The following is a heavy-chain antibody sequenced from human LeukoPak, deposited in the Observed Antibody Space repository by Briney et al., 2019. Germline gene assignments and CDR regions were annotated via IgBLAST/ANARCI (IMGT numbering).Heavy chain of an antibody. D-gene: IGHD3-22*01. Sequence: GGSLRLSCAASGFTSSSYAMSWVRQAPGKGLEWVSAISGSGGSTYYADSVEGRFTISRDNSKNTLYLQMSSLRAEDTAVYYCARSPPSYYYDSGGYSYDHWGQGTLVTVSS. CDR2: ISGSGGST. J-gene: IGHJ5*02. CDR1: GFTSSSYA. V-gene: IGHV3-23*01. CDR3: ARSPPSYYYDSGGYSYDH.